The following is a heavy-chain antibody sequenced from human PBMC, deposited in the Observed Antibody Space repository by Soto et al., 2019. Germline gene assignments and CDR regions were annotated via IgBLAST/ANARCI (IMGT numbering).Heavy chain of an antibody. CDR3: ARVASSSSWHIPHFDQ. V-gene: IGHV3-33*01. J-gene: IGHJ4*02. Sequence: SLRLSCAASGFMFRSYAMHWVRQAPGRGLEWVAGIWYDGSTKYYGDSVKGRYSISRDNSKNMLDLQMNSLRAEDTAVYYCARVASSSSWHIPHFDQWGQGTLVTVSS. CDR2: IWYDGSTK. CDR1: GFMFRSYA. D-gene: IGHD6-13*01.